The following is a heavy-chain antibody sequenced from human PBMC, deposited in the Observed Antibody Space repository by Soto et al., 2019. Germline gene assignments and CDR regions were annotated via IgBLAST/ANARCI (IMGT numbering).Heavy chain of an antibody. D-gene: IGHD3-3*01. Sequence: QVQLVQSGAEVKKPGASVKISCKASGYTFTSYGISWVRQAPGQGLEWMGWISAYNGNTNYAQKHQGRVTMTTDPSTSTGYMELRSLRSDDTAVYCCARDSGVLQFWEWLCDKSEYYGMEVWGQVTTVTVAS. CDR1: GYTFTSYG. J-gene: IGHJ6*02. V-gene: IGHV1-18*01. CDR2: ISAYNGNT. CDR3: ARDSGVLQFWEWLCDKSEYYGMEV.